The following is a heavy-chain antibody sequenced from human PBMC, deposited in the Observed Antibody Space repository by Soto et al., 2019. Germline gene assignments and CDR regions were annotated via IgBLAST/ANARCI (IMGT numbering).Heavy chain of an antibody. Sequence: GGSLRLSCTASGFTFGDYAMSWFRQAPGKGLEWVGFIRSKAYGGTTEYAASVKGRFTISRDDSKSIAYLQMNSLKTEDTAVYYCTRAGYDILTGYSDYYFDYWGQGTLVTVSS. D-gene: IGHD3-9*01. V-gene: IGHV3-49*03. CDR2: IRSKAYGGTT. CDR3: TRAGYDILTGYSDYYFDY. J-gene: IGHJ4*02. CDR1: GFTFGDYA.